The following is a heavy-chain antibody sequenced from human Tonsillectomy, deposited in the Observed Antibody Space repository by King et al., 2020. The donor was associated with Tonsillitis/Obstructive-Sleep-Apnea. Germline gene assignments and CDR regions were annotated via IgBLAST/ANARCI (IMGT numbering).Heavy chain of an antibody. CDR2: INHSGST. V-gene: IGHV4-34*01. D-gene: IGHD2-2*02. J-gene: IGHJ6*02. CDR3: ARVAAVPTAILYYYYGMDV. CDR1: GGSFSGYY. Sequence: VQLQQWGAGLLKPSETLFLTCAVYGGSFSGYYWSWIRQPPGKGLEWIGEINHSGSTNYNPSLKSRVTISVDTSKNQFSLKVSSVTAADTAVYYCARVAAVPTAILYYYYGMDVWGQGTTVTVSS.